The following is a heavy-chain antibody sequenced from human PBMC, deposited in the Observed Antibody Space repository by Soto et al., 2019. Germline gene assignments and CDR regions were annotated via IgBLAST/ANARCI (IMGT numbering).Heavy chain of an antibody. D-gene: IGHD6-13*01. J-gene: IGHJ5*02. V-gene: IGHV4-59*08. CDR3: ARRAGIAAAGTAWFDP. CDR1: GGSISSYY. Sequence: QVQLQESGPGLVKPSETLSLTCTVSGGSISSYYWSWIRQPPGKGLEWIGYIYYSGSTNYNPSLKSRVTISXXTXKXXFSLKLSAVTAADTAVYYCARRAGIAAAGTAWFDPWGQGTLVTVSS. CDR2: IYYSGST.